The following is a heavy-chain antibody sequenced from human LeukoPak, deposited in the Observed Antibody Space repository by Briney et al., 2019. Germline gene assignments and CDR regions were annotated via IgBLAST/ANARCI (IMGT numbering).Heavy chain of an antibody. J-gene: IGHJ3*02. CDR1: GFTFDDYG. CDR3: ARDRPGATSPRIAFDI. CDR2: ISSSGTTI. V-gene: IGHV3-11*04. D-gene: IGHD1-26*01. Sequence: GGSLRLSCAASGFTFDDYGMSWIRQAPGKGLEWVSYISSSGTTIYYADSMKGRFTISRDNAKNSLYLQMTSLRAEDTAMYYCARDRPGATSPRIAFDIWGQGTMVTVSS.